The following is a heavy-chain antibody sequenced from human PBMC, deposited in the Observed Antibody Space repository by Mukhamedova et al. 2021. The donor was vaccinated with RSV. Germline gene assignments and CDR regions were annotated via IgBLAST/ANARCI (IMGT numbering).Heavy chain of an antibody. J-gene: IGHJ3*02. D-gene: IGHD6-19*01. CDR3: AKARSSGWSRPDAFEI. V-gene: IGHV3-23*01. Sequence: ISGSGGNTYYADSVKGRFTISRDNSKNTLYLQLNSLRAEDTAIYYCAKARSSGWSRPDAFEIWGQGTMVTVSS. CDR2: ISGSGGNT.